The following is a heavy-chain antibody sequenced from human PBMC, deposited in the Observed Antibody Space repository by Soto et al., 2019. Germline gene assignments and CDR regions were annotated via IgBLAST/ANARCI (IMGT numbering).Heavy chain of an antibody. V-gene: IGHV1-2*04. D-gene: IGHD1-1*01. Sequence: QVQLVQSGAEVKKPGASVKVSCKASGYTFTGYYMHWVRQAPGQGLEWMGWINPNRGGTNDAQKFQRWVTMTRDAPTSTAYMELRRLRSDETDVYYFARGRQLERPSYYYYMDVWGTGTTGTGFS. CDR2: INPNRGGT. CDR3: ARGRQLERPSYYYYMDV. J-gene: IGHJ6*03. CDR1: GYTFTGYY.